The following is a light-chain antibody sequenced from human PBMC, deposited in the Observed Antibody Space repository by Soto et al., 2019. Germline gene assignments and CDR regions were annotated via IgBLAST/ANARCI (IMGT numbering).Light chain of an antibody. Sequence: DIQMTQSPSTLSASVGDRVTITCRASQSISNRLAWYQQKPGKAPKVLIYDASSLESGVPSRFSGSGSATEFTLTISSLQPDDFATYYCQQYSTYPLAFGGGTKVDIK. V-gene: IGKV1-5*01. J-gene: IGKJ4*01. CDR2: DAS. CDR3: QQYSTYPLA. CDR1: QSISNR.